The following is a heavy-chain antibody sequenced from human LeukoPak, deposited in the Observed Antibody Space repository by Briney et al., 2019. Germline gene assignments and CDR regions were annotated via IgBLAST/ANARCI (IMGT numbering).Heavy chain of an antibody. V-gene: IGHV3-23*01. CDR1: GFTFSSYA. CDR3: AKDMGYHYGGNSGFDY. J-gene: IGHJ4*02. CDR2: ISGSGGST. Sequence: PGGSLRLSCAASGFTFSSYAMSWVRQAPGKGLEWVSAISGSGGSTYYADSVKGRFTISRDNSKNTLYLQMNSLRAEDTAVYYCAKDMGYHYGGNSGFDYGGQGTLVTVSS. D-gene: IGHD4-23*01.